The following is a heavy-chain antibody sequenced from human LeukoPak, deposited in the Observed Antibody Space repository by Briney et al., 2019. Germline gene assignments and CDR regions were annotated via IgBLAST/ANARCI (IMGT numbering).Heavy chain of an antibody. Sequence: SETLSLTCTVSGGSISSGSYYWSWIRQPAGKGLEWIGRIYTSGSTNYNPSLKSRVTMSVDTSMNQFSLKLSSVTAADTAVYYCARERGNNYYYYYYMDVWGKGTTVTVSS. CDR2: IYTSGST. D-gene: IGHD1/OR15-1a*01. V-gene: IGHV4-61*02. CDR1: GGSISSGSYY. CDR3: ARERGNNYYYYYYMDV. J-gene: IGHJ6*03.